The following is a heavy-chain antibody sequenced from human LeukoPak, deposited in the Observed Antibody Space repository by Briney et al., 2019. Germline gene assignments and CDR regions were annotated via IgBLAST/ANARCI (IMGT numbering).Heavy chain of an antibody. CDR2: ITSSSSSTYR. J-gene: IGHJ6*02. D-gene: IGHD6-19*01. CDR1: GFTFSRYS. Sequence: KTGGSLRLSCAASGFTFSRYSMNWVRQAPGKGLEWVSSITSSSSSTYRYYADSVKGRFTVSRDNAKNSLYLQMNTLRAEDTAIYYCARDRYRSGCMDVWGQGTTVTVS. CDR3: ARDRYRSGCMDV. V-gene: IGHV3-21*04.